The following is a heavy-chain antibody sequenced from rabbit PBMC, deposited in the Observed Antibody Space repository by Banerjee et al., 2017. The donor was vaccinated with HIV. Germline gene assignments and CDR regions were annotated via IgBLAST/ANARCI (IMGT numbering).Heavy chain of an antibody. J-gene: IGHJ6*01. Sequence: QSLEESGGGLVKPGASLTLTCKASGFSFNSGYDMCWVRQAPGKGLEWVACAYAGSSGSTYSATWAKGRFTVSKTSSTTVTLQMTSLTAADTATYFCARDTSSSFSSYGMDLWGPGTPRHRL. V-gene: IGHV1S40*01. CDR3: ARDTSSSFSSYGMDL. CDR2: AYAGSSGST. CDR1: GFSFNSGYD. D-gene: IGHD1-1*01.